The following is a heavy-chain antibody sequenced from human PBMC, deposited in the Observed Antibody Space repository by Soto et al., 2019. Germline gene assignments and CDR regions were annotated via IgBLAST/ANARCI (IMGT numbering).Heavy chain of an antibody. CDR1: GYTFSNHG. CDR2: IWYDGSKK. D-gene: IGHD6-25*01. J-gene: IGHJ6*02. CDR3: ARDPASSMDV. V-gene: IGHV3-33*01. Sequence: HVQLVESGGGVVQPGRSLRLSCAASGYTFSNHGLHWVRQAPGKGLEWVAAIWYDGSKKCYADSVKGRFTISRDDSRNTLYLEMNSLRADDTAVCYCARDPASSMDVWGQGTTVIVSS.